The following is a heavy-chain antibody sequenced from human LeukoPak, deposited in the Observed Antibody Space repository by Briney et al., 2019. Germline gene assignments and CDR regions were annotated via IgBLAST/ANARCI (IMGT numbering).Heavy chain of an antibody. J-gene: IGHJ4*02. CDR2: MNPNSGNT. CDR3: ARFHEYYYDSSGYYYGVDY. CDR1: GYTFTSYD. D-gene: IGHD3-22*01. V-gene: IGHV1-8*01. Sequence: ASVKVSCKASGYTFTSYDINWVRQATGQGLEWMGWMNPNSGNTGYAQKLQGRVTMTTDTSTSTAYMELRSLRSDDTAVYYCARFHEYYYDSSGYYYGVDYWGQGTLVTVSS.